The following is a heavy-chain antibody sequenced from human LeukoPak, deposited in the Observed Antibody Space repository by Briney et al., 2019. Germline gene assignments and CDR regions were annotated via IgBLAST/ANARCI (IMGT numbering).Heavy chain of an antibody. Sequence: VAAVKVSCKASGYTFTSYGISWVRQAPGQGLEWMGWISAYNGNTNYAQKLQGRVTMTTDTSTSTAYMELSSLRSEDTAVYYCARASEYSSSSDDYWGQGTLVTVSS. CDR3: ARASEYSSSSDDY. D-gene: IGHD6-6*01. CDR2: ISAYNGNT. J-gene: IGHJ4*02. V-gene: IGHV1-18*01. CDR1: GYTFTSYG.